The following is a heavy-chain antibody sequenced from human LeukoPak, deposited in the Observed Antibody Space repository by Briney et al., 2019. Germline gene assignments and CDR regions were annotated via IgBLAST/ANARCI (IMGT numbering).Heavy chain of an antibody. D-gene: IGHD2/OR15-2a*01. CDR3: ARTPYRPMRFLTRGNWFDP. CDR2: ISAYNGNT. Sequence: ASVKVSCKASGGTFSSYAISWVRQAPGQGLEWMGWISAYNGNTNYAQKLQGRVTMTADTSTSTAYVELRSLRSDDTAVYYCARTPYRPMRFLTRGNWFDPWGQGTLVTVSS. V-gene: IGHV1-18*01. J-gene: IGHJ5*02. CDR1: GGTFSSYA.